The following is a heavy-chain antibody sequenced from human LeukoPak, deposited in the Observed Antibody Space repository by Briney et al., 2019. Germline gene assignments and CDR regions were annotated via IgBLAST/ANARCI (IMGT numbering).Heavy chain of an antibody. V-gene: IGHV3-30*02. D-gene: IGHD6-6*01. CDR3: AKVLESYSSSLYYLDC. J-gene: IGHJ4*02. CDR2: IRYDGNNK. Sequence: PGGSLRLSCAASGFTFSSYGMHWVRQAPGKGLEWVAFIRYDGNNKYYADSVEGRFTISRDNSKNTLFLQMNSLRPEDTAVYYCAKVLESYSSSLYYLDCWGQGTLVAVSS. CDR1: GFTFSSYG.